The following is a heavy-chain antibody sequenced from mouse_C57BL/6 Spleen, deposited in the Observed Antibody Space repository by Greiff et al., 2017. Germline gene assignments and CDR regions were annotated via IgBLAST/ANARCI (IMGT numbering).Heavy chain of an antibody. D-gene: IGHD2-4*01. V-gene: IGHV1-53*01. CDR2: INPSNGGT. J-gene: IGHJ4*01. CDR3: ARSGDYGFYYAMDY. CDR1: GYTFTSYW. Sequence: QVQLQQPGTELVKPGASVKLSCKASGYTFTSYWMHWVKQRPGQGLEWIGNINPSNGGTNYNEKFKSKATRTVNKSASTAYMQLSSLTSEDSAVYYCARSGDYGFYYAMDYWGQGTSVTVSS.